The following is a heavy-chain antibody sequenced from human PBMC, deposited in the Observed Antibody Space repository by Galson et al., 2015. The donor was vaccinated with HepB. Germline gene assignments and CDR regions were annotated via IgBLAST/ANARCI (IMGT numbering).Heavy chain of an antibody. CDR3: VRGPLIVGATTTPFDY. CDR1: GYTFTSYG. D-gene: IGHD1-26*01. V-gene: IGHV1-18*01. CDR2: ISAYNGNT. Sequence: SVKVSCKASGYTFTSYGISWVRQAPGQGLEWMGWISAYNGNTNYAQKLQGRVTMTTDTSTSTAYMELRSLRSDDTAVYYCVRGPLIVGATTTPFDYWGQGTLVTVSS. J-gene: IGHJ4*02.